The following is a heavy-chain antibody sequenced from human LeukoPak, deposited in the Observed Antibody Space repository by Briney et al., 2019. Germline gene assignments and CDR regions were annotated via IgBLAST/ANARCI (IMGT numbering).Heavy chain of an antibody. D-gene: IGHD3-22*01. Sequence: ASVKVSCKASGYTFTGYYMHWVRQAPGQGLEWMGWINPNSGGTNYAQKFQCRVTMTRDTSISTAYMELSRLRSDDTAVYYCARGPFDYYDRTQTYMDVWGKGTTVTVSS. CDR1: GYTFTGYY. J-gene: IGHJ6*03. V-gene: IGHV1-2*02. CDR3: ARGPFDYYDRTQTYMDV. CDR2: INPNSGGT.